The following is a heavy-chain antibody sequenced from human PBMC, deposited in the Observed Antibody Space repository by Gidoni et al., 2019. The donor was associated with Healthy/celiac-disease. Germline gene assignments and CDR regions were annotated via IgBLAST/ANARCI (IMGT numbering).Heavy chain of an antibody. CDR3: ARDRGCSGGSCYIDY. Sequence: EVQLVESGGGLVQPGGSLRLSCAASGFTFRRYWMSWVRQAPGKGLEWVANIKQDGSEKYYVDSVKGRFTISRDNAKNSLYLQMNSLRAEDTAVYYCARDRGCSGGSCYIDYWGQGTLVTVSS. CDR1: GFTFRRYW. J-gene: IGHJ4*02. D-gene: IGHD2-15*01. V-gene: IGHV3-7*03. CDR2: IKQDGSEK.